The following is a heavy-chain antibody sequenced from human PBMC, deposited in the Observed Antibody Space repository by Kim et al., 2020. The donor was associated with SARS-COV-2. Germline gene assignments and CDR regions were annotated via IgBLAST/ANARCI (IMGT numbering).Heavy chain of an antibody. V-gene: IGHV3-30*18. CDR1: GFIFSKYG. J-gene: IGHJ6*02. CDR3: AKDLKSPQDFWTGYFPSSGRGSGMDV. Sequence: GGSLRLSCAASGFIFSKYGMHWVRQAPGKGLEWVALISYDDSHKFYADSVKGRFTISRDNSKNTLYLQMSSLRPEDTALYYCAKDLKSPQDFWTGYFPSSGRGSGMDVWGQGTTVTVSS. CDR2: ISYDDSHK. D-gene: IGHD3-3*01.